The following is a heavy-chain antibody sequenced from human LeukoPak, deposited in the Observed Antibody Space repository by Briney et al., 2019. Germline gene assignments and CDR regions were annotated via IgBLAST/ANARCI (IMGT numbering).Heavy chain of an antibody. CDR1: GYSFTSYW. D-gene: IGHD6-13*01. Sequence: GGSLRLSCKGSGYSFTSYWIGWVRQMPGKGLEWMGTIYPGDSDTRYSPSFQGQVTISVDKSISTAYLQWSSLKASDTAMYYYARGVGSSWYTSADYWGQGTLVTVSS. CDR2: IYPGDSDT. J-gene: IGHJ4*02. CDR3: ARGVGSSWYTSADY. V-gene: IGHV5-51*01.